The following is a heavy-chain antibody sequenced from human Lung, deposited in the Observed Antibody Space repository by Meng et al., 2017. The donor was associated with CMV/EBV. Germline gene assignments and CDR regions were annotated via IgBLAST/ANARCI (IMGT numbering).Heavy chain of an antibody. Sequence: QRDREEAGPGLGKPSETLSLTCTVSGGSISSSSYYWAWIRQPPGEGLEWIGGVVYSGTTYYTSSLKSRVSISVDTSKNQFSLKLSSVTAADTAVYYCARHHHSPTFDYWGQGTLVTVSS. CDR3: ARHHHSPTFDY. D-gene: IGHD1-14*01. CDR2: VVYSGTT. J-gene: IGHJ4*02. CDR1: GGSISSSSYY. V-gene: IGHV4-39*01.